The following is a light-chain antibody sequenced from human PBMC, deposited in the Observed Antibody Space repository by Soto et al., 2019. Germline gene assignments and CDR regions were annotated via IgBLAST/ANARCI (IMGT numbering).Light chain of an antibody. V-gene: IGLV2-14*03. CDR1: SSDVGGYNY. J-gene: IGLJ1*01. CDR2: DVN. Sequence: QSVLTQPASVSGSPGQSIAISCTGTSSDVGGYNYVSWYQQHPGKAPKLMIYDVNNRPSGVSNRFSGSKSGNTASLTISGLQAEGEADYYCCSYTTSSTYVFGTGTKVTVL. CDR3: CSYTTSSTYV.